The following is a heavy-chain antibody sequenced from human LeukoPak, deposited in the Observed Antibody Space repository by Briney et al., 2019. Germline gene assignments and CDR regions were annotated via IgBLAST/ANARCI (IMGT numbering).Heavy chain of an antibody. CDR2: ISAYNGNT. V-gene: IGHV1-18*01. CDR1: GYTFTSYG. J-gene: IGHJ4*02. CDR3: ARHVWDMWFGEFTYPLYYFDY. D-gene: IGHD3-10*01. Sequence: GASVKVSCKASGYTFTSYGISWVRQAPGQGLEWMGWISAYNGNTNYAQKLQGRVTMTTDTSTSTVYMELSSLRSEDTAVYYCARHVWDMWFGEFTYPLYYFDYWGQGTLVTVSS.